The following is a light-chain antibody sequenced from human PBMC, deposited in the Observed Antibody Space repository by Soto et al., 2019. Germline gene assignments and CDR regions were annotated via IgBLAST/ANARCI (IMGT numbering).Light chain of an antibody. CDR1: SSDVGGYSY. CDR2: DVS. J-gene: IGLJ1*01. CDR3: ASYTTSRTYV. V-gene: IGLV2-14*01. Sequence: QSALTQPASVSGSPVQSIAISCTGTSSDVGGYSYVSWYQQQPGKAPKLVISDVSNRPSGVSDRFSGSKSGNTASLTISGLQTEDEADYYCASYTTSRTYVFGTGTKLTVL.